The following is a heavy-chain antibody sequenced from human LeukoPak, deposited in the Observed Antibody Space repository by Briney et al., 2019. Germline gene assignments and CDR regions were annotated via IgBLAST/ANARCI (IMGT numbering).Heavy chain of an antibody. CDR2: INPNTGGT. Sequence: ASVKVSCKASGYTFTGYYLHWVRQAPGQGLEWMGWINPNTGGTNYAPKFQGRVTMTRDTSISAAYMDLNSLRFDDTAVYYCAIGIVVVPAAVFDYWGQGTLVTVSS. D-gene: IGHD2-2*01. J-gene: IGHJ4*02. CDR3: AIGIVVVPAAVFDY. V-gene: IGHV1-2*02. CDR1: GYTFTGYY.